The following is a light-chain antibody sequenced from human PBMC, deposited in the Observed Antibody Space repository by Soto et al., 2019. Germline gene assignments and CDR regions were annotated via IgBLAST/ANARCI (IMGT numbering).Light chain of an antibody. V-gene: IGLV3-21*04. J-gene: IGLJ1*01. CDR3: QVWDITTGHYV. Sequence: SYELTQPPSVSVAPEKTARLTCGGDNSGSKRVNWYRQKPGQAPVLVIYYDSDRPSGIPERFSGSNSGNTATLTINRVEAEDEADYYCQVWDITTGHYVFGTGTKLTVL. CDR1: NSGSKR. CDR2: YDS.